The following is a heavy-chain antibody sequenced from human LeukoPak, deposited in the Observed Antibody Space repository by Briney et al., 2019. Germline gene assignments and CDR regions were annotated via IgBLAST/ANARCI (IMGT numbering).Heavy chain of an antibody. V-gene: IGHV3-9*01. CDR1: GFTFDDYA. J-gene: IGHJ4*02. D-gene: IGHD6-19*01. Sequence: PGRSLRLSCAASGFTFDDYAMHWVRQAPGKGLEWVSGISWNSGSIGYADSVKGRFTISRDNAKNSLYLQMNSLRAEDTALYYCAKDMRAVAGPLGYWGQGTLVTVSS. CDR3: AKDMRAVAGPLGY. CDR2: ISWNSGSI.